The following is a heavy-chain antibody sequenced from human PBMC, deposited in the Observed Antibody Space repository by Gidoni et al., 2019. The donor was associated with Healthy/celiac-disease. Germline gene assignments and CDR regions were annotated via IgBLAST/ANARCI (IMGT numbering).Heavy chain of an antibody. J-gene: IGHJ6*02. CDR2: IYHGGSP. CDR1: GGSISSRNW. V-gene: IGHV4-4*02. CDR3: ASCITMVLGVIDLYYYYGMDV. D-gene: IGHD3-10*01. Sequence: QVQLQESGPGLVQPSGTLSPTCAVSGGSISSRNWGRWVRQPRGQGLEWIGEIYHGGSPNYNPTLKSRFTISVHKSKNQFSLKLSSVTATDSAVYYCASCITMVLGVIDLYYYYGMDVWGQGTTVTVSS.